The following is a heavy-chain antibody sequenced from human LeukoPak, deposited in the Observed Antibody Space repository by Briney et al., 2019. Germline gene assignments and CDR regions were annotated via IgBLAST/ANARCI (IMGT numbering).Heavy chain of an antibody. CDR2: IWYDGSNK. CDR3: ARDPNYGDSCFDY. V-gene: IGHV3-33*01. J-gene: IGHJ4*02. Sequence: HPGRSLRLSCAASGFSFSRYGMHWVRQAPGKGLEWVAVIWYDGSNKYYVDSVKGRFTISRDNSKNTLYLQMNSPRAEDTAVYYCARDPNYGDSCFDYWGQGTLVTVSS. D-gene: IGHD4-17*01. CDR1: GFSFSRYG.